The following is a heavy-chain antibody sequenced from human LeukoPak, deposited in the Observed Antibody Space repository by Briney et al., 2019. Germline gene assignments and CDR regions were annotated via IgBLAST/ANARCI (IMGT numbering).Heavy chain of an antibody. Sequence: PGGSLRLSCAASGFTFSSYGMHWVRQAPGKGLEWVANIKQDGSEKYYVDSVKGRFTISRDNAKNSLYLQMNSLRAEDTAVYYCARDPPPLYYYDSSGYTWGQGTLVTVSS. D-gene: IGHD3-22*01. J-gene: IGHJ5*02. CDR2: IKQDGSEK. CDR1: GFTFSSYG. CDR3: ARDPPPLYYYDSSGYT. V-gene: IGHV3-7*01.